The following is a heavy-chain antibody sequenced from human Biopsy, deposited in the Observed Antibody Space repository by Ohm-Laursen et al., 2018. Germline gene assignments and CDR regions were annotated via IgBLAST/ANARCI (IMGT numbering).Heavy chain of an antibody. V-gene: IGHV4-59*08. D-gene: IGHD1-26*01. CDR3: ARHAPSYSGSYWRYFDL. J-gene: IGHJ2*01. CDR2: IYYTGST. Sequence: GILSLTCTVSGGSISSYYWSWIRQPPGKGLEWIGYIYYTGSTNYNPSLKSRVTISVDTSMNHLSLRLTSVTAADTAVYYCARHAPSYSGSYWRYFDLWGRGTLVTVSS. CDR1: GGSISSYY.